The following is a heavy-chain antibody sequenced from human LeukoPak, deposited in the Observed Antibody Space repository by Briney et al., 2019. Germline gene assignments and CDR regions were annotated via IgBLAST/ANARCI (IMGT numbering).Heavy chain of an antibody. J-gene: IGHJ6*02. Sequence: GESLKISCQGSGYSFTTYWIGWVRQMPGKGLEWMGIINPADSDTKISPSFRCQVTVSGDKSISTAYLQWSSLKASDAAIYYCARLILDESYYYYGMDVWGQGTTVTVSS. D-gene: IGHD3-22*01. CDR2: INPADSDT. CDR1: GYSFTTYW. V-gene: IGHV5-51*01. CDR3: ARLILDESYYYYGMDV.